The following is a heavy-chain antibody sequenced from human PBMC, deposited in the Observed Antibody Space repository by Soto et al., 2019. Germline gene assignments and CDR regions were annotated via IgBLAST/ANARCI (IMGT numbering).Heavy chain of an antibody. Sequence: SETLSLTCAVYGGSFSGYYWSWIRQPPGKGLEWIGEINHSGSTNYNPSHKSRVTISVDTSKNTLYLQMNSLRAEDTAVYYCARGFLEWLYFPWGQGTLVTVSS. V-gene: IGHV4-34*01. D-gene: IGHD3-3*01. J-gene: IGHJ5*02. CDR1: GGSFSGYY. CDR3: ARGFLEWLYFP. CDR2: INHSGST.